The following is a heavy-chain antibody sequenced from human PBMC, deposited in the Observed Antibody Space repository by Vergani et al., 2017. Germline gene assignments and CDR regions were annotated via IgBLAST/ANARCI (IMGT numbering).Heavy chain of an antibody. CDR1: GFTSSYYG. CDR3: ATKSCGTPGCQIGYFRE. D-gene: IGHD1-1*01. J-gene: IGHJ1*01. V-gene: IGHV3-30*03. Sequence: VQLVESGGGLVQPGGSLRLSCVVSGFTSSYYGMHWVRQAPGKGLEWVAVISYDGTQKYYADCVKGRFTISRDNSKSTLYLQMNSLRTEDTDVYYCATKSCGTPGCQIGYFREWGQGTLVTVSS. CDR2: ISYDGTQK.